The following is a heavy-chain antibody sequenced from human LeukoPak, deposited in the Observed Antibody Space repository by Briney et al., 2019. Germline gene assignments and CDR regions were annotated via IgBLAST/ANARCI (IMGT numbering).Heavy chain of an antibody. CDR3: AKPSDGYTLGGFDI. CDR2: ISGSGGGT. CDR1: GFIFTRYT. V-gene: IGHV3-23*01. J-gene: IGHJ3*02. Sequence: GGSLRLSCAASGFIFTRYTMTWVRQAPGKGLEWVSGISGSGGGTYYAVSVKGRFTISRDNSKNTMYLQMNSLRAEDTAVYYCAKPSDGYTLGGFDIWGQGTMVTVSS. D-gene: IGHD5-24*01.